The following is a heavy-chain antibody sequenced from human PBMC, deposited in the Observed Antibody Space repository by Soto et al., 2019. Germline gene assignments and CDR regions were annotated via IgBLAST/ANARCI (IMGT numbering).Heavy chain of an antibody. V-gene: IGHV1-69*13. CDR1: GGTFSSYA. D-gene: IGHD3-22*01. CDR3: ARDRTVVHYYDSSGYHNWFDP. Sequence: SVKVSCKASGGTFSSYAISWVRQAPGQGLEWMGGIIPIFGTANYAQKFQGRVTITADESTSTAYMELSSLRSEDTAVYYCARDRTVVHYYDSSGYHNWFDPWGQGTLVTVSS. J-gene: IGHJ5*02. CDR2: IIPIFGTA.